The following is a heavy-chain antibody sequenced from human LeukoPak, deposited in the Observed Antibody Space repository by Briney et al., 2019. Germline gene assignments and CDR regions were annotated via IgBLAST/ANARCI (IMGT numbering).Heavy chain of an antibody. D-gene: IGHD2-2*01. V-gene: IGHV3-33*02. CDR3: AREYAQNAFDI. CDR2: IWYDGSDK. CDR1: GFTFSSYG. J-gene: IGHJ3*02. Sequence: PGGSLRLSCAASGFTFSSYGMNWVRQAPGQGLEWVAVIWYDGSDKYYADFAKGRFNISRDNSKNTLFLQMNNLRAEDTAVYYCAREYAQNAFDIWGQGTMVTVSS.